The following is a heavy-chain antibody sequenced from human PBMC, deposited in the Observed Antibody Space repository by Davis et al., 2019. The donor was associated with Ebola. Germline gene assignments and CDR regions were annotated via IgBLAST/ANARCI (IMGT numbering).Heavy chain of an antibody. D-gene: IGHD1-1*01. CDR2: ISSNGGST. V-gene: IGHV3-64D*06. Sequence: PGGSLRLSCSASGFTFSSYAMHWVRQAPGKGLEYVSSISSNGGSTYYADSVKGRFTISRDNSKNTLYLQMSSLRAEDTAVYYCVKVQLAYYFDYWGQGTLVTVSS. CDR1: GFTFSSYA. J-gene: IGHJ4*02. CDR3: VKVQLAYYFDY.